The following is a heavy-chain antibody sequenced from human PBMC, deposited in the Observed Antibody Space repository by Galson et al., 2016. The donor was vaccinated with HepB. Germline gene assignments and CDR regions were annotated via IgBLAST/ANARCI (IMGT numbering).Heavy chain of an antibody. Sequence: SLRLSCAGSGFTFRNFALNWVRQAPGKGLEWVSAINGGGSSTYYADSVKGQFTISKDNTEKSVSLQMASMTVEDTAVYYCATLHYYAMNFWGQGTLVTVSS. CDR2: INGGGSST. D-gene: IGHD3-22*01. CDR3: ATLHYYAMNF. CDR1: GFTFRNFA. V-gene: IGHV3-23*01. J-gene: IGHJ4*02.